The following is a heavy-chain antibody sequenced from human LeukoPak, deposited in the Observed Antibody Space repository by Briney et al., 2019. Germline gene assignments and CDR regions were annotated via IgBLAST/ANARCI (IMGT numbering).Heavy chain of an antibody. CDR1: GFTFSSYG. D-gene: IGHD2-2*01. Sequence: PGGSLGLSCAASGFTFSSYGMHWVRQAPGKGLEWVAFIRYDGSNKYYADSVKGRFTISRDNSKNTLYLQMNSLRAEDTAVYYCAKEGDCSSTSCYYRGEYYFDYWGQGTLVTVSS. CDR3: AKEGDCSSTSCYYRGEYYFDY. J-gene: IGHJ4*02. V-gene: IGHV3-30*02. CDR2: IRYDGSNK.